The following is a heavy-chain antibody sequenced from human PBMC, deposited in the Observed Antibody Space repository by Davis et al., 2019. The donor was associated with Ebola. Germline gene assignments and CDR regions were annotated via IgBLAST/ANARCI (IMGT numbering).Heavy chain of an antibody. CDR1: GNSFNTHW. V-gene: IGHV5-51*01. CDR3: ASLRRTITGMDDGFDM. Sequence: GESLKISCKDSGNSFNTHWIGWVRQMPGKGLEWMGIIYPGDSDTRYSPSFQGQVTISADKSISTAYLQWSSLKASDTAMYYCASLRRTITGMDDGFDMWGQGTMVTVSS. D-gene: IGHD1-20*01. CDR2: IYPGDSDT. J-gene: IGHJ3*02.